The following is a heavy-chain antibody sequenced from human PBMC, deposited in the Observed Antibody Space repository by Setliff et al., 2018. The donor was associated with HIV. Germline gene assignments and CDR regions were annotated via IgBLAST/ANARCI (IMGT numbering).Heavy chain of an antibody. CDR2: MYYTGST. J-gene: IGHJ5*02. CDR1: GGSTDSGSYY. V-gene: IGHV4-39*02. D-gene: IGHD6-19*01. Sequence: SETLSLTCTVSGGSTDSGSYYWAWIRQPPGKGLEWIGSMYYTGSTYYNPSLKSRVTISIDKSKNQFSLKLTSVTAADTAMYYCARDGGSSGWSKDWFDTWGQGILVTVSS. CDR3: ARDGGSSGWSKDWFDT.